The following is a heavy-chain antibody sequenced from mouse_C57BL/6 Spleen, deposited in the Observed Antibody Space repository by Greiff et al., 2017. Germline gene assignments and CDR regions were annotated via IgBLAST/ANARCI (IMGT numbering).Heavy chain of an antibody. CDR3: ARDLYY. V-gene: IGHV3-4*01. CDR1: GYSITNGNHW. J-gene: IGHJ2*01. Sequence: EVHLVESGPALVKPSQSVSLTCTVSGYSITNGNHWWIWIRHVPGSKLEWIGYISSSGSTDSNPSLNSPISITSDTSKTPLFLQLNSVTTEVIATYYCARDLYYWGQGTTLTVSS. CDR2: ISSSGST.